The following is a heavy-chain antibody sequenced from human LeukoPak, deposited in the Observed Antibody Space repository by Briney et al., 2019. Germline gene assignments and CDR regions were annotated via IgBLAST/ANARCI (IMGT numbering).Heavy chain of an antibody. J-gene: IGHJ5*02. CDR3: ARDRGRGYSGYDDSFDP. CDR2: ISSSGYI. CDR1: GFTFSSYS. V-gene: IGHV3-21*01. D-gene: IGHD5-12*01. Sequence: GGSLRLSCAASGFTFSSYSMNWVRQAPGKGLEWVSSISSSGYIYYADSVKGRFTISRDNAKNSLYLQMNSLRAEDTAVYYCARDRGRGYSGYDDSFDPWGQGTLVTVSS.